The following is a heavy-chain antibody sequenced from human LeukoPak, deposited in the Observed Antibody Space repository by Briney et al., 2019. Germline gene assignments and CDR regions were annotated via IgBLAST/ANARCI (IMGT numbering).Heavy chain of an antibody. J-gene: IGHJ4*02. CDR1: GFTFSKYW. CDR2: INADGTGT. Sequence: GGSLRLSCASSGFTFSKYWMHWVRQAPGKGLVWVSRINADGTGTNYADSVKGRFTISRDNAKNTLYLQMNSLRAEDTAVYYCASASSHRIAAGGDYWGQGTLVTVSS. CDR3: ASASSHRIAAGGDY. V-gene: IGHV3-74*01. D-gene: IGHD6-13*01.